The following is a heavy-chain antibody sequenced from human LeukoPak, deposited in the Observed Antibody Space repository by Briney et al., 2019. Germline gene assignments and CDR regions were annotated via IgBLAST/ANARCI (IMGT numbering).Heavy chain of an antibody. J-gene: IGHJ4*02. CDR3: ARAGGAVAGPAYYFDY. CDR1: GGTFSSYA. Sequence: SVKVSCKASGGTFSSYAISWVRQAPGQGLEWMGGIIPIFGTANYAQKFQGRVTITADKSTSTAYMELSSLRSEDTAVYCCARAGGAVAGPAYYFDYWGQGTLVTVSS. CDR2: IIPIFGTA. V-gene: IGHV1-69*06. D-gene: IGHD6-19*01.